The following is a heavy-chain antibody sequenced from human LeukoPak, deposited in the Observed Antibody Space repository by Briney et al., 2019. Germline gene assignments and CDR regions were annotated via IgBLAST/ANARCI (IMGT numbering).Heavy chain of an antibody. J-gene: IGHJ6*02. CDR2: IWYDGSNI. Sequence: GGSLRLSCATSGFTFSSYGMHWVRQAPGKGLEWVAVIWYDGSNIHYADSVQGRFTISRDSSKNMLYLQMNSLRAEDTGVYYCANNGVSPNYYYGMKVWGQGTTVTVSS. D-gene: IGHD2-8*01. CDR3: ANNGVSPNYYYGMKV. CDR1: GFTFSSYG. V-gene: IGHV3-33*06.